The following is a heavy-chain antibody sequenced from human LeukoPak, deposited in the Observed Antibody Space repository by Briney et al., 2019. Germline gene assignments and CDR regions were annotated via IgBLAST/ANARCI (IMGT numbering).Heavy chain of an antibody. CDR3: ARTATYGDYSEGYYYYGMDV. J-gene: IGHJ6*02. V-gene: IGHV3-7*01. Sequence: GGSLRLSCAASGFTFSSYWMSWVRQAPGKGLEWVANIKQDGSEKYYVDSVKGRFTISRDNAKNSLYLQMNSLRAEDTAVYYCARTATYGDYSEGYYYYGMDVWGQGTTVTVSS. CDR2: IKQDGSEK. D-gene: IGHD4-17*01. CDR1: GFTFSSYW.